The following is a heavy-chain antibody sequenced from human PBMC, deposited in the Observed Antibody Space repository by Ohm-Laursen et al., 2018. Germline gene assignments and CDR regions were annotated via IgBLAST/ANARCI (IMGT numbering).Heavy chain of an antibody. V-gene: IGHV3-33*06. CDR3: AKDRADFWSGYCDY. CDR2: IWYDGTNK. Sequence: SLRLSCAASGFTFSDYGMHWVRQAPGKGLGWVAVIWYDGTNKYYADSVKGRFTISRDNSKNTLYLQMDTLTAEDTAVYYCAKDRADFWSGYCDYWGQGTLVTVSS. CDR1: GFTFSDYG. D-gene: IGHD3-3*01. J-gene: IGHJ4*02.